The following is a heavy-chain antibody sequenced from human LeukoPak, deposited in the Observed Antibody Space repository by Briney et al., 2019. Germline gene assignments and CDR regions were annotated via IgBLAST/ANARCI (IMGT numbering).Heavy chain of an antibody. V-gene: IGHV3-11*06. CDR3: ARYASWGSGDYVWYFDL. Sequence: GGSLRLSCAASGFTFSDYYMSWIRQAPGRGLEWVSYISSSSSYTNYADSVKGRFTISRDNAKNSLYLQMNSLRAEDTAVYYCARYASWGSGDYVWYFDLWGRGTLVTVSS. D-gene: IGHD4-17*01. CDR2: ISSSSSYT. CDR1: GFTFSDYY. J-gene: IGHJ2*01.